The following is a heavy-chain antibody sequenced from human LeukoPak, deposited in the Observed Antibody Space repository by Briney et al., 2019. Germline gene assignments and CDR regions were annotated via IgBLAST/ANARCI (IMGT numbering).Heavy chain of an antibody. CDR3: ARGGYYGSGRHYYFDY. Sequence: ASVKVSCKASGYTFTSYYMHWVRQAPGQGLEWMGIINPSGGSTSYAQKFQGRVTITADESTSTAYMELSSLRSEDTAVYCCARGGYYGSGRHYYFDYWGQGTLVTVSS. CDR2: INPSGGST. D-gene: IGHD3-10*01. J-gene: IGHJ4*02. CDR1: GYTFTSYY. V-gene: IGHV1-46*01.